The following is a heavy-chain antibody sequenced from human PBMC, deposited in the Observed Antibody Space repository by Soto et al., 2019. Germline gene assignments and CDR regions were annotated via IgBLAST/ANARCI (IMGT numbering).Heavy chain of an antibody. CDR3: ARERGSTATFDN. V-gene: IGHV1-3*01. CDR2: INAGAGGT. D-gene: IGHD4-17*01. Sequence: QVQLVQSGAEVKKPGASVKVSCKASGYSFTRYAIHWVRLAPGQRLEWLGWINAGAGGTKYSQNFQGRVSITRDTSANTVYMELRSLRFEDTAVYYCARERGSTATFDNWGQGTLVTVSS. CDR1: GYSFTRYA. J-gene: IGHJ4*02.